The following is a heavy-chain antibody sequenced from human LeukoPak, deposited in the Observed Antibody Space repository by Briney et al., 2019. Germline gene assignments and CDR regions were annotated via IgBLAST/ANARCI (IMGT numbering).Heavy chain of an antibody. Sequence: PGGSLRLSCAASGFTFDDYGMSWVRQAPGKGLEWVSGINWNGGRTGYADSVKGRFTISRDNAKKSLYVQMNSLRAEDTALYYCAREYYGSVSYYNVGYWGQGTLVTVSS. D-gene: IGHD3-10*01. CDR3: AREYYGSVSYYNVGY. V-gene: IGHV3-20*04. CDR2: INWNGGRT. CDR1: GFTFDDYG. J-gene: IGHJ4*02.